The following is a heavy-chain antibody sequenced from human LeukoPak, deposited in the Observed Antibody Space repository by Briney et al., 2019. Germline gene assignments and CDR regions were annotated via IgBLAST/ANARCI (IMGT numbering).Heavy chain of an antibody. J-gene: IGHJ4*02. V-gene: IGHV1-2*02. CDR2: INPNSGGT. CDR1: GYTFTGYY. D-gene: IGHD1-26*01. Sequence: GASVKVSCKASGYTFTGYYMHWVRQAPGQGLEWMGWINPNSGGTNYAQKFQGRVTMTRDTSISTAYMELSSLRSEDTAVYYCARGNPHSGSYYLDYWGQGTLVTVSS. CDR3: ARGNPHSGSYYLDY.